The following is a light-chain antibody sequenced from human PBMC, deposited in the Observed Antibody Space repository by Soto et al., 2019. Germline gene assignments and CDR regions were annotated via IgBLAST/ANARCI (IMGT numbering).Light chain of an antibody. CDR2: GAS. CDR3: QQYGRSPPFT. V-gene: IGKV3-20*01. CDR1: QSVSSTY. J-gene: IGKJ2*01. Sequence: EIVLTQSPGTLSLSPGERATLSCRASQSVSSTYIAWYQQNPGQAPRLLIYGASSSATGIPDRFSGSGSGTDFTLNISRLEPEDFAVYFCQQYGRSPPFTFGQGTKVEIK.